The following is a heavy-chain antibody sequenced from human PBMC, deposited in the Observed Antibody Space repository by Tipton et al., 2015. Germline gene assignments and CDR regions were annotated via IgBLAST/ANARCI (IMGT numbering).Heavy chain of an antibody. CDR2: ISSSGDTI. V-gene: IGHV3-11*01. CDR3: ARLGGYSSSWYPDF. D-gene: IGHD6-13*01. CDR1: GFTFSDYY. Sequence: SLRLSCVASGFTFSDYYMTWIRQAPGKGLEWVSYISSSGDTIYYADSMKGRFTISRDNSNNSVFLQMNSLRVEDTAAYYCARLGGYSSSWYPDFWGQGTLVTVSS. J-gene: IGHJ4*02.